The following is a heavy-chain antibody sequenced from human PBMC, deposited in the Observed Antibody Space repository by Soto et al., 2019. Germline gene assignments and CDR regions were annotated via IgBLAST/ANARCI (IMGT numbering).Heavy chain of an antibody. CDR1: GFTFSDYY. V-gene: IGHV3-11*06. D-gene: IGHD2-15*01. CDR3: ARDLYCSGGSCPDYGMDV. Sequence: GGSLRLSCAASGFTFSDYYMSWIRQAPGKGLEWVSYISSSSSYTNYADSVKGRFTISRDNAKNSLYLQMNSLRAEDTAVYYCARDLYCSGGSCPDYGMDVWRQGTTVTVSS. J-gene: IGHJ6*02. CDR2: ISSSSSYT.